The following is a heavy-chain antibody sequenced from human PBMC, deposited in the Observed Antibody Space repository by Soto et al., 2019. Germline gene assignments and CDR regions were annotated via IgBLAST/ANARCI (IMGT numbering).Heavy chain of an antibody. CDR3: SRDYYGPGPD. J-gene: IGHJ4*02. V-gene: IGHV3-7*04. CDR2: IKEDGGKT. D-gene: IGHD3-22*01. CDR1: GLTLSRYW. Sequence: EVQLVESGGGXXXXXXXLRLSCVASGLTLSRYWMSWVRQAPGKGLEWVANIKEDGGKTYYVDSVKGRFTISRDNAKNSVYLQMNSLRVEDTAVYYCSRDYYGPGPDWGQGTLVIVSS.